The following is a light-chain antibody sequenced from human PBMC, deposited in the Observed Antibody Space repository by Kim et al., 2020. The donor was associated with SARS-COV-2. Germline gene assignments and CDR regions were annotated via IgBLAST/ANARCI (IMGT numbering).Light chain of an antibody. V-gene: IGLV2-14*03. Sequence: GQSITISCTGTSSDVGGYNYVSWYQQRPGKAPKLMIYDVSNRPSGVSNRFSGSKSGNTASLTISGLQAEDEADYYCSSYTSSSTRVFGGGTKLTVL. CDR3: SSYTSSSTRV. CDR1: SSDVGGYNY. J-gene: IGLJ3*02. CDR2: DVS.